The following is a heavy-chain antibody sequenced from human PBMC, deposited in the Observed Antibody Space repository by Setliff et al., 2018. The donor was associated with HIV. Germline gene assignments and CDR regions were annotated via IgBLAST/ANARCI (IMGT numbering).Heavy chain of an antibody. CDR1: GGSISSHY. Sequence: SETLSLTCSVSGGSISSHYWNWIRQAPGKGLEWIGTMYFSGNARISPFFKSRVTISVDTSKNQLSLNLTSVTAADTAAYYCARVETTVRGATYAMDVWGQGTTVTVSS. D-gene: IGHD3-10*01. CDR3: ARVETTVRGATYAMDV. V-gene: IGHV4-59*11. CDR2: MYFSGNA. J-gene: IGHJ6*02.